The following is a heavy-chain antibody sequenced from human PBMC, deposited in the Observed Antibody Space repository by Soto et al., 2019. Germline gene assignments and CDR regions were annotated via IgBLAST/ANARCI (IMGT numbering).Heavy chain of an antibody. CDR2: IGTAGDT. Sequence: GGSLRLSCAASGFTFSSYDMHWVRQATGKGLEWVSAIGTAGDTYYPGSVRGRFTISRENAKNSLYLQMNSLRAGDTAVYYCARSHGSGINSHAFDIWGQGTMVTVSS. J-gene: IGHJ3*02. CDR3: ARSHGSGINSHAFDI. CDR1: GFTFSSYD. V-gene: IGHV3-13*01. D-gene: IGHD3-10*01.